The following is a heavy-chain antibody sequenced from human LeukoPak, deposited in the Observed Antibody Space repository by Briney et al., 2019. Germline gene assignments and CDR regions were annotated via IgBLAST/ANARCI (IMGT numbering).Heavy chain of an antibody. D-gene: IGHD2-21*01. J-gene: IGHJ4*02. Sequence: GGSLRLSCAASGFTFSSYAMSWVRQAPGKGLEWVSAISGSGGSTYYAVSVKGRFTISRDSSKNRLYLQMNRLRAEDAAVYYCAKAPVTTCSGAYCYPFDYWGQGTLVTVSS. CDR2: ISGSGGST. V-gene: IGHV3-23*01. CDR3: AKAPVTTCSGAYCYPFDY. CDR1: GFTFSSYA.